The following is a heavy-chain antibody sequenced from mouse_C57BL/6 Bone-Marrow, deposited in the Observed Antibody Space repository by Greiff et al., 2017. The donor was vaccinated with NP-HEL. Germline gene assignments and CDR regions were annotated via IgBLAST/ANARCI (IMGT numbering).Heavy chain of an antibody. Sequence: EVQLVESGPVLVKPGASVKMSCKASGYTFTDYYMNWVKQSHGKSLEWIGVINPYNGGTSYNQKFKGKATLTVDKSSSTAYMELNSLTSEDSAVYYCASPDYSNYVGPFDYWGQGTTLTVSS. CDR2: INPYNGGT. V-gene: IGHV1-19*01. CDR3: ASPDYSNYVGPFDY. J-gene: IGHJ2*01. D-gene: IGHD2-5*01. CDR1: GYTFTDYY.